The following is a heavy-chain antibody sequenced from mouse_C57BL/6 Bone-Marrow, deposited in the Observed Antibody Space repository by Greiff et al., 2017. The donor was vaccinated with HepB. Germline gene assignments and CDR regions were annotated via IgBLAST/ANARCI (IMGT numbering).Heavy chain of an antibody. CDR2: IWRGSST. CDR1: GYTLTSYC. V-gene: IGHV2-9*01. CDR3: AKSDLLMGAMDD. J-gene: IGHJ4*01. Sequence: QVQLKQPGTELVTPSQRLNISCKASGYTLTSYCVHWVRQPPGKGLEWMGVIWRGSSTNYNSAHMNRMSISKDNSKSQVFLKMNSLQTDDTAMYYCAKSDLLMGAMDDWGKGTSVTVAS.